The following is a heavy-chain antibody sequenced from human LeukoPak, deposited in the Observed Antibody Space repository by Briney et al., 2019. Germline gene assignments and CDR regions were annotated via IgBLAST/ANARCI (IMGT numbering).Heavy chain of an antibody. Sequence: PSETLSLTCAVYGGSFSGYYWSWIRQPPGKGLEWIGEINHSGSTNYNPSLKSRVTISVDTSKNQFSLKLSSVTAADTAVYYCARGLPYCSSTSCYQYYYYYYMDVWGKGTTVTVSS. CDR3: ARGLPYCSSTSCYQYYYYYYMDV. V-gene: IGHV4-34*01. D-gene: IGHD2-2*01. CDR2: INHSGST. J-gene: IGHJ6*03. CDR1: GGSFSGYY.